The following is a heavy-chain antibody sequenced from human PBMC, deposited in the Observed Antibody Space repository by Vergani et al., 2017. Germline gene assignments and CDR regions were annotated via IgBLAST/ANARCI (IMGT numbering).Heavy chain of an antibody. CDR2: INPSGGST. D-gene: IGHD3-10*01. V-gene: IGHV1-46*03. CDR3: AKVGVVVITMVRGVIIRDWFDP. Sequence: QVQLVQSGAEVKKPGASVKVSCKASGYTFTSYYMHWVRQAPGQGLEWMGIINPSGGSTSYAQKFQGRVTMTRDTSTSTVYMELSSVRSEDTAVYYCAKVGVVVITMVRGVIIRDWFDPWGQGTLVTVSS. CDR1: GYTFTSYY. J-gene: IGHJ5*02.